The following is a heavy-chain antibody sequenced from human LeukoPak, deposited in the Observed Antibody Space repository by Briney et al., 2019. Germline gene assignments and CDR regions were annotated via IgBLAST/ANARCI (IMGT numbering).Heavy chain of an antibody. Sequence: ASVKVSCKASGYTFTSYAMHWVRQAPGQRLEWMGWINAGNGNTKYSQKFQGRVTITRDTSASTAYMELSSLRSEDTAVYYCARVELLIAAAGLDYWGQGTLVTVSS. CDR3: ARVELLIAAAGLDY. V-gene: IGHV1-3*01. J-gene: IGHJ4*02. D-gene: IGHD6-13*01. CDR1: GYTFTSYA. CDR2: INAGNGNT.